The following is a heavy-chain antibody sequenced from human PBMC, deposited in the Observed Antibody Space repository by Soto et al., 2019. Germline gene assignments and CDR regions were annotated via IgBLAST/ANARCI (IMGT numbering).Heavy chain of an antibody. V-gene: IGHV6-1*01. D-gene: IGHD4-4*01. CDR2: TYYRSRWLL. CDR1: GDSVSGDTAS. CDR3: ARGGLQEFDS. J-gene: IGHJ4*02. Sequence: QVQLQQSGPRLVRPSETLSLTCAISGDSVSGDTASWNWIRQSPSRGLEWLARTYYRSRWLLDYAASAKSRVMLNADSSQTQVSLQLNSVTPEDTAVYYCARGGLQEFDSWGQGTLVTVSS.